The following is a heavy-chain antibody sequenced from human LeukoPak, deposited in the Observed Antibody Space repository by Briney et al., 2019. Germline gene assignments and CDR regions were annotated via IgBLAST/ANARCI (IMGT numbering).Heavy chain of an antibody. Sequence: ASVKVSCKASGYTFSNYAISWVRQAPGQGLEWMGWIGAYNGNPDYTQSLQGRVTMTTDTSTSTAYMELRSLKSDDTAVYYCAREDPGGAFDVWGRGTMVTVS. CDR2: IGAYNGNP. V-gene: IGHV1-18*01. J-gene: IGHJ3*01. D-gene: IGHD3-16*01. CDR3: AREDPGGAFDV. CDR1: GYTFSNYA.